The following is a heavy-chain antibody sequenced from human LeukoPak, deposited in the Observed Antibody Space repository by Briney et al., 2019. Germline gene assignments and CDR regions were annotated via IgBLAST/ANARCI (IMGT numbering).Heavy chain of an antibody. CDR3: ARENYYDNDSLGN. V-gene: IGHV3-66*01. J-gene: IGHJ4*02. D-gene: IGHD3-22*01. CDR2: IYSGGST. CDR1: GFTVSSNY. Sequence: GGSLRLSCAASGFTVSSNYMSWVRQAPGKGLEWVSVIYSGGSTYYADSVKGRFTISRDNSKNTLYLQMNSLRAEDTAVYYCARENYYDNDSLGNWGQGTLVTVSS.